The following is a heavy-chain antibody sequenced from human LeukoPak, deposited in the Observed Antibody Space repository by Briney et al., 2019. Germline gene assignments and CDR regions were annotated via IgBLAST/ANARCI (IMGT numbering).Heavy chain of an antibody. J-gene: IGHJ4*02. CDR3: AKDRLLNCRGDCYIFDY. Sequence: PGGCLRLSCAASGFTFSSYSLNWVRQAPGKGLECVSSISSSSSYIYSADSVKGRFTISRDNAKNSLYLQMNSLRAEDTAVYYCAKDRLLNCRGDCYIFDYWGQGTVVTVSS. D-gene: IGHD2-21*02. CDR2: ISSSSSYI. V-gene: IGHV3-21*01. CDR1: GFTFSSYS.